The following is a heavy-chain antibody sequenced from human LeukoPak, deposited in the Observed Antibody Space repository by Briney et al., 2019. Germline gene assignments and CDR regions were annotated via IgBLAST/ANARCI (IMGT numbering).Heavy chain of an antibody. CDR2: IYYSGST. D-gene: IGHD6-13*01. CDR1: GGSISSHY. CDR3: ARGEGQPYFDY. Sequence: SETLSLTCTVSGGSISSHYWSWIRQPPGKGLELIGYIYYSGSTNYNPSLKSRVTISVDTSKNQFSLKLSSVTAADTAVYYCARGEGQPYFDYWGQGTLVTVSS. V-gene: IGHV4-59*11. J-gene: IGHJ4*02.